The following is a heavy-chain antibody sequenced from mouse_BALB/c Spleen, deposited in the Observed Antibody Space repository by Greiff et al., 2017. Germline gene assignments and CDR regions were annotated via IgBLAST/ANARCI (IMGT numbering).Heavy chain of an antibody. D-gene: IGHD2-1*01. CDR3: ARSTMVTTPFAY. CDR2: IYPGDGDT. Sequence: VQLQQSGAELARPGASVKLSCKASGYTFTSYWMQWVKQRPGQGLEWIGAIYPGDGDTRYTQKFKGKATLTADKSSSTAYMQLSSLASEDSAVYYCARSTMVTTPFAYWGQGTLVTVSA. CDR1: GYTFTSYW. V-gene: IGHV1-87*01. J-gene: IGHJ3*01.